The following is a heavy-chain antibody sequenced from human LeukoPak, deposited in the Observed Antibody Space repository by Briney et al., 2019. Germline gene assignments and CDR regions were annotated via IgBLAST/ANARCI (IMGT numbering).Heavy chain of an antibody. J-gene: IGHJ5*02. Sequence: GASVKVSCKASGYTFTTHGISWVRQATGQGLEWMGWMNPNSGNTGYAQKFQGRVTITGNTSISTAYMELSSLRSEDTAVYYCARGRVGATRGGSNWFDPWGQGTLVTVSS. D-gene: IGHD1-26*01. CDR1: GYTFTTHG. CDR3: ARGRVGATRGGSNWFDP. V-gene: IGHV1-8*03. CDR2: MNPNSGNT.